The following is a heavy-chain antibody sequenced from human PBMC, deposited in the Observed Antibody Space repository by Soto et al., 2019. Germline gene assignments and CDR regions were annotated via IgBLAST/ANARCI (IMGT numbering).Heavy chain of an antibody. CDR3: ARVLRKSTGIFNYYYYGMDV. D-gene: IGHD2-2*01. CDR2: ISAYNGNT. Sequence: ASVKVSCKASGYTFTSYGSSWVRQAPGQGLEWMGWISAYNGNTNYAQKLQGRVTMTTDTSTSTAYMELRSLRSDDTAVYYCARVLRKSTGIFNYYYYGMDVWGQGTTVTVSS. CDR1: GYTFTSYG. V-gene: IGHV1-18*04. J-gene: IGHJ6*02.